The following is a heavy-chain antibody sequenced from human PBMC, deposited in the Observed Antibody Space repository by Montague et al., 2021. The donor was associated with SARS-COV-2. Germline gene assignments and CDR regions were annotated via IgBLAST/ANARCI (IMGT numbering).Heavy chain of an antibody. D-gene: IGHD3-22*01. CDR2: INHRGIS. CDR3: ARGRQHFNMIVVVMTGGEYYFDY. CDR1: GGSITDYY. Sequence: SETLSLTCAVYGGSITDYYWSWIRQPPGKGLEWIGEINHRGISNYNPSLKSRVSISVDTSKNQFSLYLGSVTAADTAVYYCARGRQHFNMIVVVMTGGEYYFDYWAQGTLVTVSS. V-gene: IGHV4-34*01. J-gene: IGHJ4*02.